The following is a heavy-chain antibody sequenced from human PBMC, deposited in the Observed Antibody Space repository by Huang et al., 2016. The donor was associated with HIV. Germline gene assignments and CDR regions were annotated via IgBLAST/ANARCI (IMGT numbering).Heavy chain of an antibody. CDR2: ISYDGSYQ. V-gene: IGHV3-30*18. CDR3: AKDREDSAYQLDY. J-gene: IGHJ4*02. D-gene: IGHD5-12*01. CDR1: GFTFSNYG. Sequence: QVQLVESGGGVVQPGRSLRLSCAASGFTFSNYGVHWVRQAPGKGLEGVAAISYDGSYQYYSDSVKGRFTISRDDAQNTLYLQMSSLRAEDTAVYFCAKDREDSAYQLDYWGQGTRVTVSS.